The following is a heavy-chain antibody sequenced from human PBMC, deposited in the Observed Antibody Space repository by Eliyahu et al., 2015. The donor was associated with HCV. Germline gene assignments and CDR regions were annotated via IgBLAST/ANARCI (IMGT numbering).Heavy chain of an antibody. CDR2: INPSGGST. D-gene: IGHD3-9*01. V-gene: IGHV1-46*01. CDR1: GYTFXSYY. J-gene: IGHJ6*02. Sequence: QVQLVQSGAEVKKPGASVKVSCKASGYTFXSYYMXXVRQAPGQGLEWMGIINPSGGSTSYAQKFQGRVTMTRDTSTSTVYMELSSLRSEDTAVYYCARDYTYYDILTGLHPDGMDVWGQGTTVTVSS. CDR3: ARDYTYYDILTGLHPDGMDV.